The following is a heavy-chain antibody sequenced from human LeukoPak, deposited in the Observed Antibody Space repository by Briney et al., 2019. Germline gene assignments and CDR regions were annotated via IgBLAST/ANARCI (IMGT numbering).Heavy chain of an antibody. D-gene: IGHD3-10*01. CDR1: GFTFSDYW. CDR2: IKQDGSEK. Sequence: PGGSLRLSCAASGFTFSDYWMSWVRQAPGKGLEWVANIKQDGSEKYYVDSVKGRFTISRGNAKNSLYLQMNSLRAEDTAVYYCATLSGSFSHWGQGTLVTVSS. V-gene: IGHV3-7*01. J-gene: IGHJ4*02. CDR3: ATLSGSFSH.